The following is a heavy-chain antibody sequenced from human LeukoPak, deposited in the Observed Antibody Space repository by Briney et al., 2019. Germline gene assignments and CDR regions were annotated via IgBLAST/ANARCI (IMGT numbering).Heavy chain of an antibody. CDR1: GFTFSSYS. D-gene: IGHD6-19*01. CDR2: ISSSSSYI. J-gene: IGHJ4*02. Sequence: GGSLRLSCAASGFTFSSYSMNWVRQAPGKGLEWVSSISSSSSYIYYADSVKGRFTISRDNAKNSLYLQMNSLRAEDTAVYYCAKDARRTNGWYFFDYWGQGTLVTVSS. CDR3: AKDARRTNGWYFFDY. V-gene: IGHV3-21*04.